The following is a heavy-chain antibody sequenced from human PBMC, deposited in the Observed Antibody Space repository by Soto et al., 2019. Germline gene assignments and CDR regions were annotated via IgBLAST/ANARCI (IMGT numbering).Heavy chain of an antibody. D-gene: IGHD3-10*02. Sequence: PSETLSPTCTVSGGSVSSGSYYWSWLRQTPGKELQWIANIFFTGTTNYNPALQSRVTLSVDSSRNKFSLNLTSVTAAETATYYCGSTINVVREVSFDQHWGQGSLVTVSS. CDR2: IFFTGTT. CDR1: GGSVSSGSYY. V-gene: IGHV4-61*01. CDR3: GSTINVVREVSFDQH. J-gene: IGHJ1*01.